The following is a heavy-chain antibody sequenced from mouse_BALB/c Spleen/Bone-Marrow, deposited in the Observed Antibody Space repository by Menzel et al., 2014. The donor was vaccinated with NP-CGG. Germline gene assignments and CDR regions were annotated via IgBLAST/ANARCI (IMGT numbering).Heavy chain of an antibody. CDR3: ARHHRYAYYFDY. CDR1: GYTFTNSW. D-gene: IGHD2-14*01. CDR2: IHPNGGNT. V-gene: IGHV1S130*01. Sequence: QVQLQQPGSVLVRPGASVKLSCKASGYTFTNSWIHWAKQRPGQGLEWIGEIHPNGGNTNFNEKFKVKATLTVDTSSSTAYVDLSSLTAEDSAVYYCARHHRYAYYFDYWGQGTTLTVSS. J-gene: IGHJ2*01.